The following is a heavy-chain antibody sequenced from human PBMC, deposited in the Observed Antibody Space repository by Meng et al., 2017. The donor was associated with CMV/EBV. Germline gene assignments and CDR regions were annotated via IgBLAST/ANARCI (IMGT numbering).Heavy chain of an antibody. CDR2: ISSSSSYI. J-gene: IGHJ6*02. D-gene: IGHD2-2*01. CDR1: GFTFSSYS. V-gene: IGHV3-21*01. CDR3: ARDNIPAAPNYYGMDV. Sequence: GESLKISCAASGFTFSSYSMNWVRQAPGKGLEWVSSISSSSSYIYYADSVKGRFTISRDNAKNSLYLQMNGLRAEDTAVYYCARDNIPAAPNYYGMDVWGQGTTVTVSS.